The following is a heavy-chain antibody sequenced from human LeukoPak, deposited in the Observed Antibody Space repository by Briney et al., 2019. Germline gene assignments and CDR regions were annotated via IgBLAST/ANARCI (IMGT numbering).Heavy chain of an antibody. Sequence: VGSLRLSCAPSRFTFSRYGMHCVRQAPGKGLGWVAFIRYDGSDKSYADSVKGRFTISRDNSKNTLYLQMNSLRAEDTAMYYCAKIGAVAGHFDYWGQGTLVTVSS. CDR3: AKIGAVAGHFDY. V-gene: IGHV3-30*02. J-gene: IGHJ4*02. D-gene: IGHD6-19*01. CDR2: IRYDGSDK. CDR1: RFTFSRYG.